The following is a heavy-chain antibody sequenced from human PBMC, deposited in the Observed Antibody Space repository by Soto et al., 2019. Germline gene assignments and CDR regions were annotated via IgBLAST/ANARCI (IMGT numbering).Heavy chain of an antibody. CDR3: ARGEQYSGRIFDY. CDR2: TYYRSKWYY. J-gene: IGHJ4*01. D-gene: IGHD1-26*01. Sequence: QVQLQQSGPGLVKPSQTLSLTCAITGDSVSSNSAGWSWVRQSPSRGLEWLGRTYYRSKWYYEYAVSVRCLITINPDTSKNQYSLQLNSVTPEDTAVYFCARGEQYSGRIFDYWGQGTLVTVSS. V-gene: IGHV6-1*01. CDR1: GDSVSSNSAG.